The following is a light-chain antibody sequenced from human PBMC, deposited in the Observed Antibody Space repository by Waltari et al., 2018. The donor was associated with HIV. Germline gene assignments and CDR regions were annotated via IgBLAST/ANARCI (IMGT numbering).Light chain of an antibody. CDR1: SSNIGNNY. Sequence: HSVLTQPPSVSAAPGQKVTISCSGSSSNIGNNYVSWYQQFPGTAPKLLSYSNKKRPSGIPDRFSGTKSGTSATLGITGLQTGDEAGYYCGAWDSGLSAWVFGGGTKLTVL. CDR2: SNK. CDR3: GAWDSGLSAWV. J-gene: IGLJ3*02. V-gene: IGLV1-51*01.